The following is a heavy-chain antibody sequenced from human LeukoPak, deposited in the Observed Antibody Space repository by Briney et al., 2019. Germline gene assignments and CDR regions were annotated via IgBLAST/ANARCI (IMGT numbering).Heavy chain of an antibody. D-gene: IGHD3-10*01. V-gene: IGHV3-53*01. J-gene: IGHJ4*02. CDR2: LYSGGST. CDR3: ARGYYGSGIDY. CDR1: GFTVSSNY. Sequence: GGSLRLSCAASGFTVSSNYMNWVRQAPGQGLEWVSVLYSGGSTYYADSVKGRFTISRDSSKNTLFLQMNSLRAEDTAVYYCARGYYGSGIDYWGQGTLVIVSS.